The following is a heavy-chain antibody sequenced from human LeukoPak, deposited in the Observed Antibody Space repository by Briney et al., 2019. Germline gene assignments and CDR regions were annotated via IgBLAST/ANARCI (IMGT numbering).Heavy chain of an antibody. D-gene: IGHD3-10*01. Sequence: GASVKVSCKASGGTFSSYAISWVRQAPGQGLEWMGWISAYNGNTNYAQKLQGRVTMTTDTSTSTAYMELRSLRSDDTAVYYCARDHRWFGELTDPWGQGTLVTVSS. CDR2: ISAYNGNT. CDR1: GGTFSSYA. J-gene: IGHJ5*02. CDR3: ARDHRWFGELTDP. V-gene: IGHV1-18*01.